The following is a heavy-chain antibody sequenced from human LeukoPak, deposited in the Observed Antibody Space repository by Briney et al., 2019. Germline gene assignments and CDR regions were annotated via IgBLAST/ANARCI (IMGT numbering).Heavy chain of an antibody. D-gene: IGHD3-9*01. CDR2: IYTSGST. CDR3: ARAQDILTGYPRVNAFDI. Sequence: SETLSLTCAVYGGSFSSYYWSWVRQPAGKGLEWIGRIYTSGSTNYNPSLKSRVTMSVDTSKNQFSLKLSSVTAADTAVYYCARAQDILTGYPRVNAFDIWGQGTMVTVSS. J-gene: IGHJ3*02. CDR1: GGSFSSYY. V-gene: IGHV4-59*10.